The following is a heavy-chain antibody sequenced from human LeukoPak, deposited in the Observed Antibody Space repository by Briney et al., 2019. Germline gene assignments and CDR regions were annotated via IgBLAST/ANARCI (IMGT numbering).Heavy chain of an antibody. J-gene: IGHJ6*03. CDR1: GYTFTGYY. CDR3: AREPRIAVAGTIYYYYMDV. V-gene: IGHV1-2*06. Sequence: ASVKVSCKAYGYTFTGYYMHWVRQAPGQGLEWMGRINPNSGGTNYAQKFQGRVTMTRDTSISTAYMELSRLRSDDTAVYYCAREPRIAVAGTIYYYYMDVWGKGTTVTVSS. D-gene: IGHD6-19*01. CDR2: INPNSGGT.